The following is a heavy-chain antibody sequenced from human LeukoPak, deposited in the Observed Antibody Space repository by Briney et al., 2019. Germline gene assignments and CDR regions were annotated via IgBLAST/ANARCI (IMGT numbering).Heavy chain of an antibody. CDR3: ARSTIFGVAQLHY. D-gene: IGHD3-3*01. V-gene: IGHV1-46*01. CDR2: IYPRDGST. J-gene: IGHJ4*02. CDR1: GYTFTSNY. Sequence: ASVKVSCKASGYTFTSNYIHWVRQAPGQGLEWMGMIYPRDGSTSYAQKFQGRVTMTRDTSTSTVYMELSSLRSEDTAVYYCARSTIFGVAQLHYWGQGTLVTVSS.